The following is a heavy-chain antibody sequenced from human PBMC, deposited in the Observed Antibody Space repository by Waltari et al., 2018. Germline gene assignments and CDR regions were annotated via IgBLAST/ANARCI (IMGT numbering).Heavy chain of an antibody. J-gene: IGHJ3*02. D-gene: IGHD3-10*01. V-gene: IGHV3-30*01. CDR3: ARARVLGDAFDI. Sequence: QVQLVESGGGVVQPGRSLRLSCAASGFTFSSYAMHWVRQAPGKGLEWVAVISYDGSNKYYADSVKGRFTISRDNSKNTLYLQMNSLRAEDTAVYYCARARVLGDAFDIWGQGTMVTVSS. CDR2: ISYDGSNK. CDR1: GFTFSSYA.